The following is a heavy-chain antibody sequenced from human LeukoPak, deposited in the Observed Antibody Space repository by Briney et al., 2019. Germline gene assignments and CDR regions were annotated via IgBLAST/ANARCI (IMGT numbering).Heavy chain of an antibody. J-gene: IGHJ3*02. D-gene: IGHD6-13*01. CDR1: GYTFTSYY. V-gene: IGHV1-46*01. CDR3: ARGGFWEAAADTDGAFDI. Sequence: GASVKVSCKASGYTFTSYYMHWVRQAPGQGLEWMGIINPSGGSTSYAQKFQGRVTMTRDMSTSTVYMELSSLRSEDTAVYYCARGGFWEAAADTDGAFDIWGQGTMVTVSS. CDR2: INPSGGST.